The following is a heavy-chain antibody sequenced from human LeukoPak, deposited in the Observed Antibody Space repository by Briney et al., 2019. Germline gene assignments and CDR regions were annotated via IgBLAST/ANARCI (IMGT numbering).Heavy chain of an antibody. CDR2: IYYSGST. J-gene: IGHJ6*03. V-gene: IGHV4-39*07. D-gene: IGHD4-23*01. Sequence: SETLSLTCTVSGGSISSSSYYWGWIRQPPGKGLEWIGSIYYSGSTYYNPSLKSRVTISVDTSKNQFSLKLSSVTAADTAVYYCARLRWLPRHYYMDVWGKGTTVTVSS. CDR3: ARLRWLPRHYYMDV. CDR1: GGSISSSSYY.